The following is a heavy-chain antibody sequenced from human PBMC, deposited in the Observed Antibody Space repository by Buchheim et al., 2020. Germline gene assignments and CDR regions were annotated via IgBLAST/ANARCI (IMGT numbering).Heavy chain of an antibody. CDR3: VRGVPFGGD. J-gene: IGHJ4*02. CDR1: GFTFSTHW. D-gene: IGHD3-10*01. CDR2: IKEDGSEK. V-gene: IGHV3-7*01. Sequence: EVHLVESGGGLVQPGGSLRLSCAASGFTFSTHWMHWGRQAPGKGLEWVANIKEDGSEKKYVGSVKGRFTISRDNAKYSLYLQMNNLRAEDTAVYYCVRGVPFGGDWGQGTL.